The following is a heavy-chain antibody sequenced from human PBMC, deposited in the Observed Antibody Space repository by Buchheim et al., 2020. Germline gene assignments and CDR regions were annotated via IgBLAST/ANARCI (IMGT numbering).Heavy chain of an antibody. CDR1: GFTFSNYG. Sequence: QVQLLESGGGVVQPGRSLRLSCTASGFTFSNYGMHWVRQAPGKGFEWVAVISYDGSSKFYADSVRGRSTISRDNANNTLYLQVNSLRPEDTAVYYCAKGLGGGREFDYIWGTYRFYVYWGQGAL. D-gene: IGHD3-16*02. CDR3: AKGLGGGREFDYIWGTYRFYVY. V-gene: IGHV3-30*18. CDR2: ISYDGSSK. J-gene: IGHJ4*02.